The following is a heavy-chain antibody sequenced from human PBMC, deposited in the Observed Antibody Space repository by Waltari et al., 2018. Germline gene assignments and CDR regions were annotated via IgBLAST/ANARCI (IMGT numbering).Heavy chain of an antibody. CDR3: AREGYYYFDF. CDR1: GVTLSSYW. Sequence: EVQLVASGGGLVQPGGSLRLSCAASGVTLSSYWMSWVRQAPGKGLEWVANIKQDGSAKYYVDSVKGRFTISRDNAKNSLYLQMNSLRAEDTAVYYCAREGYYYFDFWGQGTLVTVSS. D-gene: IGHD1-26*01. CDR2: IKQDGSAK. J-gene: IGHJ4*02. V-gene: IGHV3-7*03.